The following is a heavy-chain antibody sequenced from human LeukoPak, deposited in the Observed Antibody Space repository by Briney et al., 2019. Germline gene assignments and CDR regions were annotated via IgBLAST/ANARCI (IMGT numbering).Heavy chain of an antibody. D-gene: IGHD5-12*01. V-gene: IGHV1-2*02. Sequence: ASVTVSCKASGYTFTGYYMHWVRQAPGQGLEWMGWINPNSGGTNYAQKFQGRVTMTRDTSISTAYMELSRLRSDDTAVYYCARDWAERGYSGYDSIYYYYYMDVWGKGTTVTISS. CDR3: ARDWAERGYSGYDSIYYYYYMDV. J-gene: IGHJ6*03. CDR1: GYTFTGYY. CDR2: INPNSGGT.